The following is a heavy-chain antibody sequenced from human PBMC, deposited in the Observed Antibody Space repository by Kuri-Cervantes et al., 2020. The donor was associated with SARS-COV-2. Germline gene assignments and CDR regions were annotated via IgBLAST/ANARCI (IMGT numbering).Heavy chain of an antibody. CDR1: GFTFSSYE. D-gene: IGHD3-3*01. Sequence: GESLKISCAASGFTFSSYEMNWVRQAPGKGLEWVSYISSSGSTIYYADSVKGRFTIPRDNAKNSLYLQMNSLRAEDTAVYYCARDGGITIFGVVMYHGMDVWGQGTTVTVSS. CDR3: ARDGGITIFGVVMYHGMDV. CDR2: ISSSGSTI. J-gene: IGHJ6*02. V-gene: IGHV3-48*03.